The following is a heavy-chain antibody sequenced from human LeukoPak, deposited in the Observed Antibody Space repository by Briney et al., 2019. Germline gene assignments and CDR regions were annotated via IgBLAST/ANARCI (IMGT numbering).Heavy chain of an antibody. Sequence: SGGSPRLSCAASELTFSTYAMSWVRQAPGKGLEWVSAISGSATGTYYADSVKGRFTISRDNSKNTLYLEMNSLRVGDTAVYYCAKGGQRYYYGSEAHLDYWGQGTLVTVSS. CDR1: ELTFSTYA. D-gene: IGHD3-10*01. CDR2: ISGSATGT. V-gene: IGHV3-23*01. CDR3: AKGGQRYYYGSEAHLDY. J-gene: IGHJ4*02.